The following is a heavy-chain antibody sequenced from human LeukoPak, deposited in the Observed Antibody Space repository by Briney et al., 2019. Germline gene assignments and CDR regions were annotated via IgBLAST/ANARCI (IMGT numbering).Heavy chain of an antibody. Sequence: KPGGSLRLSCAASGFTFSSYTMNWVRQAPGKGLEWVSSISSSSSYTYYADSVKGRFTISRDNAKNSLYLQMNSLRAEDTAVYYCADLPYDSSGYGCWWGQGTLVTVSS. V-gene: IGHV3-21*01. D-gene: IGHD3-22*01. CDR2: ISSSSSYT. CDR3: ADLPYDSSGYGCW. CDR1: GFTFSSYT. J-gene: IGHJ4*02.